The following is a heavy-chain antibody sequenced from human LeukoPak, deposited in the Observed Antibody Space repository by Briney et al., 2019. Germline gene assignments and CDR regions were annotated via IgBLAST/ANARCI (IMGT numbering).Heavy chain of an antibody. Sequence: GGSLRLSCAASGFTFSSYAMHWVRQAPGKGLEWVAVISYDGSNKYYADSVKGRFTISRDNSKNTLYLQMNSLRAEDTAVYYCARLWGDRDAFDIWGQGTMVTVSS. CDR3: ARLWGDRDAFDI. J-gene: IGHJ3*02. D-gene: IGHD3-10*01. CDR1: GFTFSSYA. V-gene: IGHV3-30-3*01. CDR2: ISYDGSNK.